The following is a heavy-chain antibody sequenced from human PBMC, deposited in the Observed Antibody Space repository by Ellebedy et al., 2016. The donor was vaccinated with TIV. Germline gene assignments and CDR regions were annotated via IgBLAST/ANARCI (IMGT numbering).Heavy chain of an antibody. V-gene: IGHV3-7*01. CDR2: IKQDRSEK. Sequence: GESLKISCAASGFTSSDYWMSWVRQAPGKGLEWVANIKQDRSEKYYVDSVKGRFTISRDNAKNSLYLQMNSLRAEDTAVYYCARDRLVGYDAFDIWGQGTMVTVSS. CDR3: ARDRLVGYDAFDI. CDR1: GFTSSDYW. D-gene: IGHD6-25*01. J-gene: IGHJ3*02.